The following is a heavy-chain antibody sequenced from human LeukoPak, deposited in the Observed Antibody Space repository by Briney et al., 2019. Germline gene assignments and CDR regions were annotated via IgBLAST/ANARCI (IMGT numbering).Heavy chain of an antibody. V-gene: IGHV4-39*01. Sequence: PSETLSLTCTVSDGSITSNVYHWGWIRQPPGKGLEYMGSINHSGSTHCHPSLKSRVTLSVDTSKNQFPLKVNSVTAADTAVYYCARHDAYRLYSSGWFPYWYFDLWGRGTLVTVSS. CDR1: DGSITSNVYH. CDR3: ARHDAYRLYSSGWFPYWYFDL. CDR2: INHSGST. D-gene: IGHD6-19*01. J-gene: IGHJ2*01.